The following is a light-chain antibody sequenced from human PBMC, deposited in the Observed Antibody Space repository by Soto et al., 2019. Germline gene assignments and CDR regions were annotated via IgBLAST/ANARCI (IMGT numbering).Light chain of an antibody. V-gene: IGKV3-20*01. J-gene: IGKJ2*01. CDR2: GAS. CDR3: QQYGSSPYT. CDR1: QSVSSSY. Sequence: EIVLTQSPGTLSLSPGERATLSCRASQSVSSSYLAWYQQKPGQAPRLLINGASSRATGIPDRFSGSGSGTDFTLTISRQEPEDFAVYYCQQYGSSPYTFGQGTKLEIK.